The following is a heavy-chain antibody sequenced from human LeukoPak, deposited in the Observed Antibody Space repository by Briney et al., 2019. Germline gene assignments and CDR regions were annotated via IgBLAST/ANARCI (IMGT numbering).Heavy chain of an antibody. D-gene: IGHD3-22*01. CDR2: IYFSGST. V-gene: IGHV4-59*01. CDR3: ARHYYYVSSGLFHY. J-gene: IGHJ4*02. Sequence: PSETLSLTCTVSGGSISSYYWSSIRQPPGKGLEWIGYIYFSGSTNSNPSLKSRVTISVDTSENQFSLKLSSVTAADTAVYYCARHYYYVSSGLFHYWGQGTLVTVSS. CDR1: GGSISSYY.